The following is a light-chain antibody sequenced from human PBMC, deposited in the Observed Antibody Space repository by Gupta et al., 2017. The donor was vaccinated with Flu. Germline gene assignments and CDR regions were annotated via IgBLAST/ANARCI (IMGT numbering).Light chain of an antibody. CDR3: AAGDDSLTALSAEGSLTGLGG. CDR1: SNIGSNV. Sequence: SNIGSNVVSWYKNLPGTAPRLLIYKEKQRPSGVPDRVAGSKAGTAASLAIGGLQSEDEADYYCAAGDDSLTALSAEGSLTGLGGFGGGTKLSVL. J-gene: IGLJ3*02. CDR2: KEK. V-gene: IGLV1-44*01.